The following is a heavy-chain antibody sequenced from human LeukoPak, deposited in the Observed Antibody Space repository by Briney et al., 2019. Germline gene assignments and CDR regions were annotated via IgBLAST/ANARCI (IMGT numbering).Heavy chain of an antibody. CDR3: ARDQSDPIVGATLTLGY. CDR2: INPNSGGT. V-gene: IGHV1-2*02. D-gene: IGHD1-26*01. J-gene: IGHJ4*02. CDR1: GYTFTGYY. Sequence: GASVKVSCKASGYTFTGYYMHWVRQAPGQGLEWMGWINPNSGGTNYAQKFQGRVTMTRDTSISTAYMELSRLRSDDTAVYYCARDQSDPIVGATLTLGYWGQGTLVTVSS.